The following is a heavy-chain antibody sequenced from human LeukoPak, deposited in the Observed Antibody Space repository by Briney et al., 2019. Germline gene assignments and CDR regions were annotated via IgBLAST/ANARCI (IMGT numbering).Heavy chain of an antibody. Sequence: ASVKVSCKASGYTFSNHDFNWMRQAIGQGLEWMGWMNPNSGATGYAQKFQGRVAMTRDTSITTAYMELSSLTSEDTAVYYCARSWIQQYYFDYWGQGTLVTVSS. J-gene: IGHJ4*02. CDR3: ARSWIQQYYFDY. CDR2: MNPNSGAT. D-gene: IGHD5-18*01. CDR1: GYTFSNHD. V-gene: IGHV1-8*01.